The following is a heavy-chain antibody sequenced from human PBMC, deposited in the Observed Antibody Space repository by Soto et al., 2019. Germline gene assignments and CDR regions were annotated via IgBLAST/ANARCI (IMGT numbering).Heavy chain of an antibody. J-gene: IGHJ4*02. CDR2: IYNGGST. D-gene: IGHD3-3*01. Sequence: QVQLQESGPGLVKPSETLSLTCTVSGDSVSSVGFHWAWLRRPPGKGLEWIGYIYNGGSTYYRPSPESRTQMSLDATRNHYSLRLTPVTAADPAVYFCARAPVGLDTISYFDYWGQGKLVTFSS. CDR1: GDSVSSVGFH. V-gene: IGHV4-30-4*01. CDR3: ARAPVGLDTISYFDY.